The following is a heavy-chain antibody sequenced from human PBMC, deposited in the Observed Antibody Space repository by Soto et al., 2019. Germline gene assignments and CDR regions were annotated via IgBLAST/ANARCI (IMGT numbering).Heavy chain of an antibody. J-gene: IGHJ4*02. CDR3: EKIHTGAVTQINFDY. CDR1: GFTFSSYG. V-gene: IGHV3-30*18. Sequence: QVQLVESGGGVVQPGRSLRLSCAASGFTFSSYGMHWVRQAPGKGLEWVAVISYDGSNKYYADSVKGRFTISRDNSKNTLYLQMNSLRAEDTAVYYCEKIHTGAVTQINFDYWGQGTLVTVSS. D-gene: IGHD4-17*01. CDR2: ISYDGSNK.